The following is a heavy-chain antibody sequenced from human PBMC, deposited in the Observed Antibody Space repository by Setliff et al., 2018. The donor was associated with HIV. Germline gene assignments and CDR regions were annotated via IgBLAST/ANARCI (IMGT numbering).Heavy chain of an antibody. D-gene: IGHD3-3*01. Sequence: TSETLSLTCAVSGASVNSSSYYWAWIRQPPGKGLEWIASIYHSGNTYYNPSLRSRVTTSVDTSKNRLSLKVSSITAADTALYFCARGGRGGLRFMADAFDIWGQGTVVTVSS. CDR1: GASVNSSSYY. J-gene: IGHJ3*02. V-gene: IGHV4-39*02. CDR3: ARGGRGGLRFMADAFDI. CDR2: IYHSGNT.